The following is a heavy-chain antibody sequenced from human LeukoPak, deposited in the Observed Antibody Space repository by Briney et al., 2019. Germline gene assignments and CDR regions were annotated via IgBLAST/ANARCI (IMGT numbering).Heavy chain of an antibody. CDR3: ARDKTPTIYRQPEDGDAFDI. J-gene: IGHJ3*02. D-gene: IGHD5-24*01. CDR1: GSSISSYY. CDR2: IYYSGST. V-gene: IGHV4-59*01. Sequence: SETLSLTCTVSGSSISSYYWSWIRQPPGKGLEWIGYIYYSGSTNYNPSLKSRVTISVDTSKNQFSLKLSSVTAADTAVYYCARDKTPTIYRQPEDGDAFDIWGQGTMVTVSS.